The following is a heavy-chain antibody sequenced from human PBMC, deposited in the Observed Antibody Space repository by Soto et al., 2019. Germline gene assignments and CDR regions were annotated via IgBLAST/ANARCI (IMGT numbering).Heavy chain of an antibody. D-gene: IGHD6-19*01. J-gene: IGHJ4*02. CDR1: GFSFVNYA. CDR2: LSGSGTST. Sequence: GGSVRLSCXASGFSFVNYAMNWVRQAPGKGLEWVSGLSGSGTSTYYADSVKGRFTISRDNSRDTLFLQMNSLTADDTDVYHCAKATTNGGWFNPFDSWGQGALVTVS. V-gene: IGHV3-23*01. CDR3: AKATTNGGWFNPFDS.